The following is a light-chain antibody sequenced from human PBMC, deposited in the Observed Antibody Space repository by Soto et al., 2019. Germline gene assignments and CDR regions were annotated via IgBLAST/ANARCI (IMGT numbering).Light chain of an antibody. J-gene: IGKJ1*01. Sequence: DIQMTQSPCTLAASVGDVVTITCRASQSISSWLAWYQQKPGKAPKLLIYKASTLKSGVPSRFSGSGSGTAFTLTISSLQPDDFATYYCQNYNSYSEAFGQGTKVDIK. V-gene: IGKV1-5*03. CDR3: QNYNSYSEA. CDR2: KAS. CDR1: QSISSW.